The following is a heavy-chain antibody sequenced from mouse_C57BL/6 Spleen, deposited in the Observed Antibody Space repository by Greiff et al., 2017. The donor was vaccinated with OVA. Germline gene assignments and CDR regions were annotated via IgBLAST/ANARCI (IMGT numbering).Heavy chain of an antibody. D-gene: IGHD1-1*01. CDR3: AKRGLYYYGSSAYFDY. CDR2: INPNNGGT. Sequence: VKQSHGKSLEWIGDINPNNGGTSYNQKFKGKATLTVDKSSSTAYMELRSLTSEDSAVYYCAKRGLYYYGSSAYFDYWGQGTTLTVSS. V-gene: IGHV1-26*01. J-gene: IGHJ2*01.